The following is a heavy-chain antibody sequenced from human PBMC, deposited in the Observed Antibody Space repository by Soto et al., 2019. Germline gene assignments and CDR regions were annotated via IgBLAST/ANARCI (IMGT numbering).Heavy chain of an antibody. D-gene: IGHD3-10*02. V-gene: IGHV4-4*02. J-gene: IGHJ6*02. Sequence: SETLSLTCAVSGGSISNSNWWSRVRQHPGKGLEWIGEIYHSGSTNYNPSLKSRVTISVDKSKNQFSLKLSSVTAADTAVYYCASVRGGYYYAMDVWGQGTTVTVSS. CDR3: ASVRGGYYYAMDV. CDR2: IYHSGST. CDR1: GGSISNSNW.